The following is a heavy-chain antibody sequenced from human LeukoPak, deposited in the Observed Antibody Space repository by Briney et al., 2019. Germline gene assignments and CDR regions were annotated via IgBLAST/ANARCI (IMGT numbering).Heavy chain of an antibody. J-gene: IGHJ4*02. V-gene: IGHV3-23*01. CDR1: GFTFTNYG. CDR2: ISGSGGST. Sequence: PGGSLRLSCAASGFTFTNYGMSWVRQAPGKGLEWVSAISGSGGSTYYADSVKGRFTISRDNSKNTLYLQMNSLRAEDTAIYYCAKDRSNALYYFDYWGQGTLVTVSS. CDR3: AKDRSNALYYFDY. D-gene: IGHD4-11*01.